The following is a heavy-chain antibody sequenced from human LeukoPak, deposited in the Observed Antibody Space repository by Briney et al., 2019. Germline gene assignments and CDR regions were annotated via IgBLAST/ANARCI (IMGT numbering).Heavy chain of an antibody. CDR3: AKTDHTAMVI. V-gene: IGHV4-59*01. J-gene: IGHJ4*02. CDR1: GGSISSYY. Sequence: SETLSLTCTVSGGSISSYYWSWIRQPPGKGLEWIGYIYYSGSTNYNPSLKSRVTISVDTSKNQFSLKLSSVTAADTAVYYCAKTDHTAMVIWGQGTLVTVSS. CDR2: IYYSGST. D-gene: IGHD5-18*01.